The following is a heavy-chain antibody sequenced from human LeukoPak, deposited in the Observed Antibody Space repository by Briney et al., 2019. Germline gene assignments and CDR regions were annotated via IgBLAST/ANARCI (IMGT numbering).Heavy chain of an antibody. D-gene: IGHD6-19*01. Sequence: GGSLRLSCTASGFSFSSYWMSWVRQAPGKGLEWVANIRQDGSDKYYVDSVKGRFTISRDNAKNSLYLQMNSLRAEDSALYYCARASAVAGTRDYRGQGTLVTVSS. CDR3: ARASAVAGTRDY. J-gene: IGHJ4*02. CDR2: IRQDGSDK. V-gene: IGHV3-7*01. CDR1: GFSFSSYW.